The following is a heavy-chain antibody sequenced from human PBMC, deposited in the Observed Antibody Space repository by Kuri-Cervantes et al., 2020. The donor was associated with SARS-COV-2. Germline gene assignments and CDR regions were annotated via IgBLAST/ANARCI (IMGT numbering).Heavy chain of an antibody. V-gene: IGHV4-39*07. D-gene: IGHD3-3*01. CDR3: ARGGRGHFDFWSGYPPPMYLDV. CDR1: GFSLSTSGM. Sequence: SGPTLVKPTQTLTLTCTFSGFSLSTSGMCVSWIRQPPGKGLEWIGEINHSGSTNYKPSRKSRVTISVDTSKNQFSLKLSSVTAADTAVYYCARGGRGHFDFWSGYPPPMYLDVWGKGTTVTVSS. J-gene: IGHJ6*04. CDR2: INHSGST.